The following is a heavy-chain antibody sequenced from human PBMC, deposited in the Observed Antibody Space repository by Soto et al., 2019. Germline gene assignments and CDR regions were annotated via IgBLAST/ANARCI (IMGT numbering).Heavy chain of an antibody. CDR1: GFTFSSYC. J-gene: IGHJ4*02. CDR2: ISYDGSNK. Sequence: GGSLRLSCAASGFTFSSYCMHWVHQAPGKGLEWVAVISYDGSNKYYADSVKGRFTISRDNSKNTLYLQMNSLRAEDTAVYYCSVVPAAMDHYFDYWGQGTLVTVSS. D-gene: IGHD2-2*01. CDR3: SVVPAAMDHYFDY. V-gene: IGHV3-30*03.